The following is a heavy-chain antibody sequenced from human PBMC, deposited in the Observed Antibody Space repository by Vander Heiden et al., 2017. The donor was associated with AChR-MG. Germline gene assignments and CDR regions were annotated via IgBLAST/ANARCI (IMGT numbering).Heavy chain of an antibody. CDR3: AKDRVGVIAALGY. V-gene: IGHV3-23*01. CDR2: ISGSGGST. D-gene: IGHD6-6*01. CDR1: GFTFSSYV. Sequence: EVQLLESGGGLVQPGGSLRLSCAASGFTFSSYVMSWVRQAPGKGLEWVSAISGSGGSTYYADSVKGRFTISRDNAKNTLYLQMNSLRAEDTAVYYCAKDRVGVIAALGYWGQGTLVTVSS. J-gene: IGHJ4*02.